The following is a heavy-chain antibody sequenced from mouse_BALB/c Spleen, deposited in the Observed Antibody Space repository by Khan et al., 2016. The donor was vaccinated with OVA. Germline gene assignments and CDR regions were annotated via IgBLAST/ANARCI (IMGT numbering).Heavy chain of an antibody. V-gene: IGHV1-4*01. J-gene: IGHJ3*01. D-gene: IGHD2-14*01. CDR3: VRDGAYHRNDGWFAY. CDR1: GYTFTSYT. Sequence: VQLQQSGAELARPGASVKMSCKASGYTFTSYTIHWIKLRPGQGLEWIGFINPSNGYTNYNQKFKDKATLTGDKSSTTVYMQLSSLTSYDSSVYNCVRDGAYHRNDGWFAYWGQGTLVTVSA. CDR2: INPSNGYT.